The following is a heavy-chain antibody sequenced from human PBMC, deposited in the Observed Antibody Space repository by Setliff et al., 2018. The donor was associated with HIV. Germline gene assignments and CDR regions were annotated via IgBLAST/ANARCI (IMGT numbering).Heavy chain of an antibody. V-gene: IGHV4-34*01. Sequence: SETLSLTCAVYGGSFSGYYWTWIRQSPSGLEWIGEINHRGIANSSPSLKSRVTIPMDTSTNQFSLKLSSVTAADTAVYFCARHFPSISLFFGDPGPFDRWGQGALVTVSS. CDR1: GGSFSGYY. CDR2: INHRGIA. CDR3: ARHFPSISLFFGDPGPFDR. J-gene: IGHJ4*02. D-gene: IGHD3-10*01.